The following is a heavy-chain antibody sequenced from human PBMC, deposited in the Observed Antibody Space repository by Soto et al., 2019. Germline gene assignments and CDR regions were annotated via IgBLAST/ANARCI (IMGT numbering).Heavy chain of an antibody. CDR2: MNPNSGNT. CDR3: ARDNRYNWNDEGWFDP. J-gene: IGHJ5*02. Sequence: QVQLVQSGAEVKKPGASVKVACKASGCSFSDYDINWVRQATGQGPEWMGWMNPNSGNTGYAQKFQGRVTMTRNTSINTAYMELSCLGSEDTAVYYCARDNRYNWNDEGWFDPWGQGTLVTVSS. CDR1: GCSFSDYD. D-gene: IGHD1-20*01. V-gene: IGHV1-8*01.